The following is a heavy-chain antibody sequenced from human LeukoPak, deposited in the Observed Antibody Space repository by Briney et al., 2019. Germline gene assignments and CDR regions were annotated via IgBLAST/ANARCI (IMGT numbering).Heavy chain of an antibody. Sequence: ASVKVPCKASGYTLTNYGISWVRQAPGQGLEWMGWISVYNGNTNYAQKLQGRVTMTTDTSTSTAYMELRSLRSDDTAVYYCARVTRYDSLADDAFDIWGQGTMVTVSS. J-gene: IGHJ3*02. CDR2: ISVYNGNT. V-gene: IGHV1-18*01. D-gene: IGHD3-22*01. CDR3: ARVTRYDSLADDAFDI. CDR1: GYTLTNYG.